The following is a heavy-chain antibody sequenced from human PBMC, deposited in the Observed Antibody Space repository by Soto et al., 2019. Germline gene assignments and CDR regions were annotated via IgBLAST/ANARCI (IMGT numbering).Heavy chain of an antibody. D-gene: IGHD6-13*01. CDR2: ISYDGSNK. V-gene: IGHV3-30-3*01. Sequence: GESLKISCAASGFTFSSYAMHWVRQAPGKGLEWVAVISYDGSNKYYADSVKGRFTISRDNSKNTLYLQMNSLRAEDTAVYYCATSTIAAAEIPYYFDYWGQGTLVTVSS. CDR1: GFTFSSYA. CDR3: ATSTIAAAEIPYYFDY. J-gene: IGHJ4*02.